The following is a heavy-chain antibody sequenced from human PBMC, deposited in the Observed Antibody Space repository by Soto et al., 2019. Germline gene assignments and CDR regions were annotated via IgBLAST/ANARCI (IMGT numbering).Heavy chain of an antibody. J-gene: IGHJ5*02. CDR2: IYPGDSDT. V-gene: IGHV5-51*01. D-gene: IGHD5-12*01. CDR1: GYSFTSYW. CDR3: ARHPVYIVATRAPNWFVP. Sequence: PGESLKISCKGSGYSFTSYWIGWVRQMPGKGLEWMGIIYPGDSDTRYSPSFQGQVTISADKSISTAYLQWSSLKASDTAMYYCARHPVYIVATRAPNWFVPWGQGTLVTLSS.